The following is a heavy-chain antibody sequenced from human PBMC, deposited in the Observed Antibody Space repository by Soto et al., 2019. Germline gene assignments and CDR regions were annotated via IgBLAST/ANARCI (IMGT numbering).Heavy chain of an antibody. CDR1: GGSIRSGDYY. CDR2: IYYSGST. Sequence: QVQLHESGPGLVKPSQTLSLTCTVAGGSIRSGDYYWSWIRQPPGKGLEGIGYIYYSGSTYYNPTLKSRVTISVDTSKTQFSLKLSSVTAADTAVYFCARGGYYDSSGYYPYWGQGTLVTVSS. J-gene: IGHJ4*02. V-gene: IGHV4-30-4*01. D-gene: IGHD3-22*01. CDR3: ARGGYYDSSGYYPY.